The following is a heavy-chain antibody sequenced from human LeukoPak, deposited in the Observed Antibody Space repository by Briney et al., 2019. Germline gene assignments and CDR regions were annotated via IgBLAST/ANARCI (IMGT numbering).Heavy chain of an antibody. CDR2: ISGSGGST. V-gene: IGHV3-23*01. Sequence: PGGSLRLSCAASGFTFSSYAMSWVRQAPGKGLEWVSAISGSGGSTYYADSVKGRFTISRDNSKNTLYLQMNSLRAEDTAVYYCSGSHYYYYYMDVWGKGTTVTISS. J-gene: IGHJ6*03. CDR3: SGSHYYYYYMDV. CDR1: GFTFSSYA. D-gene: IGHD1-26*01.